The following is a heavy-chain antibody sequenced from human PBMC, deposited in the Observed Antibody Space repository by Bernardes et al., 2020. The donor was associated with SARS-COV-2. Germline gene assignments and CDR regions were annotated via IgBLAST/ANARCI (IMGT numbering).Heavy chain of an antibody. CDR1: GFIFSYYA. CDR3: AKILSSGWFDLRVGYFEN. J-gene: IGHJ4*02. Sequence: GGSLRLSCAASGFIFSYYAMHWVRQAPGKGLEWVSLISHDVGHKYYSDSVMGRFTVSRDNSKNTLYLQINSLRAEDTAMYYCAKILSSGWFDLRVGYFENWGQGTLVTVSS. V-gene: IGHV3-30*18. CDR2: ISHDVGHK. D-gene: IGHD6-19*01.